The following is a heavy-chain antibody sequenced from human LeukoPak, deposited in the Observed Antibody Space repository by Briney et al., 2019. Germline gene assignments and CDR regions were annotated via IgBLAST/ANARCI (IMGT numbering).Heavy chain of an antibody. CDR1: GFTFSSFG. J-gene: IGHJ4*02. CDR2: ISYDGSRK. D-gene: IGHD6-13*01. Sequence: GGSLRLSCVVSGFTFSSFGMHWVRQAPGKGLEWMAVISYDGSRKSYADSVKGRFTISRDNSKNTLYLQMNSLRVEDTAVYYCAKEYFPREYSSSWYGALDYWGQGTLVTVSS. V-gene: IGHV3-30*18. CDR3: AKEYFPREYSSSWYGALDY.